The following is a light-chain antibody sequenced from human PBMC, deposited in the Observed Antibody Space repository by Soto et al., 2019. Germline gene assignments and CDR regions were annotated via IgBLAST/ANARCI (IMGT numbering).Light chain of an antibody. CDR2: GAS. Sequence: EIVLTQSPGTLSLSPGERATLSCRASQTVLNNYLTWYQQKPGQAPRRLIFGASIRATGIPDRFSGSGSGIEFTLTISSLQSEDFAVYFCQQYNYWPPLTFGGGTKVDIK. V-gene: IGKV3D-15*01. J-gene: IGKJ4*01. CDR3: QQYNYWPPLT. CDR1: QTVLNN.